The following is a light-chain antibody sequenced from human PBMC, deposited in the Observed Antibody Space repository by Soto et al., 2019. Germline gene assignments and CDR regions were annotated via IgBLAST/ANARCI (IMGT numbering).Light chain of an antibody. CDR1: QNITNN. CDR3: QQYYGLPPLT. J-gene: IGKJ5*01. Sequence: DIQMTQSQSPLTGSXGHRVTISXXXSQNITNNLSWYQQKPGKAPNLLIYHASKLAKGVTSRFSGSGSGTDFSFIITSLQREDLATYYCQQYYGLPPLTFGQGTLLEI. V-gene: IGKV1-33*01. CDR2: HAS.